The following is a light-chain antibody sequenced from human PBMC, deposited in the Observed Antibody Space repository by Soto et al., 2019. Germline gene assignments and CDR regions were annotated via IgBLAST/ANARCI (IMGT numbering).Light chain of an antibody. Sequence: EMVLTQSPGTLSLSQGERATLSCRASQSVSSNYLAWYQQKPGQAPRLLIYGASSRATGIPDRFSGSGSGTDFTLTISRLEPGDFAVYYCQQYGSSPKTFGQGTKVDIK. V-gene: IGKV3-20*01. CDR1: QSVSSNY. CDR2: GAS. J-gene: IGKJ1*01. CDR3: QQYGSSPKT.